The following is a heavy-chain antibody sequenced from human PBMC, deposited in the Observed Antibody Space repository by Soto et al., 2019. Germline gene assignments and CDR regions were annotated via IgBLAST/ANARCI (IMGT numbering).Heavy chain of an antibody. V-gene: IGHV3-15*01. Sequence: GGSLRLSCAASGFTFSNAWMSWVRQAPGKGLEWVGRIKSKTDGGTTDYAAPVKGRFTISRDDSKSTLYLQMNSLSAEDTAVYYCASPFRKESYYYYYGMDVWGQGTTVTVSS. CDR3: ASPFRKESYYYYYGMDV. CDR1: GFTFSNAW. J-gene: IGHJ6*02. CDR2: IKSKTDGGTT.